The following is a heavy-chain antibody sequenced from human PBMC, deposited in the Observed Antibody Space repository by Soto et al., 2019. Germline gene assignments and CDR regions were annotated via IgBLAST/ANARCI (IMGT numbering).Heavy chain of an antibody. CDR2: IYSSGKA. CDR1: LDSISNSY. D-gene: IGHD2-15*01. V-gene: IGHV4-4*07. J-gene: IGHJ5*02. CDR3: AKDRGIYSDNYFVP. Sequence: QVQLLESGPGLVKPSETLSLTCSVSLDSISNSYWTWIRQPAGKGLDRIGHIYSSGKANYNPSLKSRVTMSLDTSKNQFSLSLKSVTAADTAIYSCAKDRGIYSDNYFVPWGQGTQVTVSS.